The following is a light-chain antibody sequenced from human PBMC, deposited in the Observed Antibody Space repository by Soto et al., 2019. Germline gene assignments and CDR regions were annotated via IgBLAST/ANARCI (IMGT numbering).Light chain of an antibody. Sequence: QSVLTQPRSVSGSPGQSVTISCTGTSGDVGAYDRVSWYQHHPTKAPKLIIYDVTNRPSGVPYRFSGSKSGSTASLTISGLQAEDEADYYCCSHAGGSSWVFGGATKLTVL. CDR3: CSHAGGSSWV. J-gene: IGLJ3*02. CDR1: SGDVGAYDR. V-gene: IGLV2-11*01. CDR2: DVT.